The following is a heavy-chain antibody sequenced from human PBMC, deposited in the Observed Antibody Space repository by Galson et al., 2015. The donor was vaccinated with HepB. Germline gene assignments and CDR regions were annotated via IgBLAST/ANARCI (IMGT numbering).Heavy chain of an antibody. CDR3: ARVGGTIYYNGMDF. V-gene: IGHV6-1*01. CDR1: GDSVSNNNAA. J-gene: IGHJ6*02. Sequence: CAISGDSVSNNNAAWYWIRQSPSRGLEWLGRTYYRAKWYNNNAPSVRGRITISPDTSKNNFSLHLNSVTPEDTAVYYCARVGGTIYYNGMDFWGQGTTVTVSS. CDR2: TYYRAKWYN. D-gene: IGHD1-14*01.